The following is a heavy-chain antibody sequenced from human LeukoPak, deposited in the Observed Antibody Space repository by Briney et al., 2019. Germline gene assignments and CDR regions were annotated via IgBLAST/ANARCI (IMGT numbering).Heavy chain of an antibody. J-gene: IGHJ4*02. D-gene: IGHD3-9*01. CDR1: GFTVSSNY. Sequence: PGGSLRLSCAASGFTVSSNYMSWVRQAPGKGLEWVSVIYSGGSTYYADSVKGRFTISRDNSKNTLYLQMNSLRAEDTAVYYCARGAYDILTGPFFDYWGQGTLVTVSS. V-gene: IGHV3-53*01. CDR3: ARGAYDILTGPFFDY. CDR2: IYSGGST.